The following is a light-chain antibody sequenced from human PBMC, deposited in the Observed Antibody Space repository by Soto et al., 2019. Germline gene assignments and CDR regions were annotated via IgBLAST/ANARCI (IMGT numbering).Light chain of an antibody. V-gene: IGKV3-11*01. Sequence: PGEGATLSCRASQSVSSFLAWYQQKPGQAPRLLIYDASNRATGIPARFSGSGSGTDFTLTISSLQPDDFATYYCQQSFNTPPTFGQGTKVDIK. CDR2: DAS. J-gene: IGKJ1*01. CDR3: QQSFNTPPT. CDR1: QSVSSF.